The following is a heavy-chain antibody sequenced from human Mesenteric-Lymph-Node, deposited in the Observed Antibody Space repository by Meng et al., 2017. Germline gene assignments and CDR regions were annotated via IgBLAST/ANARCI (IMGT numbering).Heavy chain of an antibody. CDR2: IIPIFGTA. Sequence: SVKVSCKASGGTFSSYAISWVRQAPGQGLEWMGGIIPIFGTANYAQKFQGRVTITADESTSTAYMELSRLRSEDTAVYYCAREVPDYYYDSSGYYQYFQHWGQGTLVTVSS. CDR1: GGTFSSYA. CDR3: AREVPDYYYDSSGYYQYFQH. J-gene: IGHJ1*01. V-gene: IGHV1-69*13. D-gene: IGHD3-22*01.